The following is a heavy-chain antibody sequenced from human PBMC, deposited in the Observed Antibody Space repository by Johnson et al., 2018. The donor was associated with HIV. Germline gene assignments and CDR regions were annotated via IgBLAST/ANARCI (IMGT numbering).Heavy chain of an antibody. CDR3: YAFDI. CDR2: ISYDGSSK. Sequence: QVQLVESGGGVVQPGRSLRLSCAASGFLFSRYAMHWVRQAPGKGLEWVALISYDGSSKNYGDSVKGRFTISRDNSKNTLYLQMNSLRAEDTAVYYCYAFDIWGQGTMVTVSS. CDR1: GFLFSRYA. J-gene: IGHJ3*02. V-gene: IGHV3-30*04.